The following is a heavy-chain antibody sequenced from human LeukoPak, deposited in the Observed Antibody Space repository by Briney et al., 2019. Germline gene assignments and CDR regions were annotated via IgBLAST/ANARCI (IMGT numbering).Heavy chain of an antibody. CDR3: ARGLDY. CDR1: GFTFSKYW. CDR2: IKQDGSEI. Sequence: PGGSLRLSCAASGFTFSKYWMTWVRQAPGKGLEWVANIKQDGSEIYYVDSVKGRFTISRDNAKSSLSQQIISLRAEDTAVYYCARGLDYWGQGTLVTVSS. J-gene: IGHJ4*02. V-gene: IGHV3-7*05.